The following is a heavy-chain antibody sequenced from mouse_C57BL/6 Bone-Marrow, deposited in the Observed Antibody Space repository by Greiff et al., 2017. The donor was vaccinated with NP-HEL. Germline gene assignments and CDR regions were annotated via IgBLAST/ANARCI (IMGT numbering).Heavy chain of an antibody. CDR1: GYAFSSSW. V-gene: IGHV1-82*01. D-gene: IGHD1-1*01. CDR2: IYPGDGDT. J-gene: IGHJ2*01. Sequence: VQLQQSGPELVKPGASVKISCKASGYAFSSSWMNWVKQRPGKGLEWIGRIYPGDGDTNYNGKFKGKATLTADKSSSTAYMQLSSLTSEDSAVYFCARERLLRSYYWGQGTTLTVSS. CDR3: ARERLLRSYY.